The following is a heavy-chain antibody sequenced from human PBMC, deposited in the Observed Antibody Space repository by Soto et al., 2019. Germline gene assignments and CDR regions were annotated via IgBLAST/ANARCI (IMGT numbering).Heavy chain of an antibody. CDR1: GDSVSSPYY. Sequence: QVQLQESGPGLVKPWGTLSLTCAVSGDSVSSPYYWCWVRQPPGKGLEWIGEVFHTGTTSYNPSLRSRVTISMDKSNNQFSLDLSSVTAADTAVYYCARSAGWYAVHSWGPGTLVIVSS. CDR2: VFHTGTT. D-gene: IGHD6-19*01. V-gene: IGHV4-4*02. CDR3: ARSAGWYAVHS. J-gene: IGHJ4*02.